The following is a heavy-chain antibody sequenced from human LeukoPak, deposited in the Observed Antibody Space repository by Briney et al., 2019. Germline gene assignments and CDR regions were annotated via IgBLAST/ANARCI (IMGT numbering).Heavy chain of an antibody. J-gene: IGHJ4*02. CDR3: AKQRYSGSYYDY. CDR2: ISGSGGST. Sequence: GASLRLSCAASGFTFSSYAMSWVRQAPGKGLEWVSAISGSGGSTCYADSVKGRFTISRDNSKNTLYLQMNSLRAEDTAVYYCAKQRYSGSYYDYWGQGTLVTVSS. D-gene: IGHD1-26*01. V-gene: IGHV3-23*01. CDR1: GFTFSSYA.